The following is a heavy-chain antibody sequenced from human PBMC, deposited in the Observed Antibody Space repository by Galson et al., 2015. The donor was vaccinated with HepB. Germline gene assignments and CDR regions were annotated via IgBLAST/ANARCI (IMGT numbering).Heavy chain of an antibody. Sequence: SLRLSCAASGFTFISYAMTWVRQAPGKGLEWVSGISGSGGITYYADSLKGRFTISRDNSKNTLYLQMNSLRAEDTAVYYCAKDWNYYDDSGYYYLDYWGQGTLVTVSS. D-gene: IGHD3-22*01. CDR2: ISGSGGIT. CDR3: AKDWNYYDDSGYYYLDY. J-gene: IGHJ4*02. CDR1: GFTFISYA. V-gene: IGHV3-23*01.